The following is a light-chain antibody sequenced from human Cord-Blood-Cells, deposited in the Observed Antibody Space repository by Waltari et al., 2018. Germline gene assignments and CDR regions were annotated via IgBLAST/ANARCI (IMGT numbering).Light chain of an antibody. CDR2: DVS. CDR3: SSYTSSSTWV. V-gene: IGLV2-14*03. Sequence: QSALTQPASVSGSPRPSLTIPCTGTSSALGGSTSVSWYQQHPGKAPNLMIYDVSNRPSGVSNRFSGSKSGNTASLTISGLQAEDEADYYCSSYTSSSTWVFGGGTKLTVL. CDR1: SSALGGSTS. J-gene: IGLJ3*02.